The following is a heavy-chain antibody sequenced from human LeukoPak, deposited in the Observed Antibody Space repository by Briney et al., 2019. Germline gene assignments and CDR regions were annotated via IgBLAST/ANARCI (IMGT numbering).Heavy chain of an antibody. CDR2: IYYSGST. CDR1: GGSISSGGYY. D-gene: IGHD2-2*02. V-gene: IGHV4-39*07. J-gene: IGHJ5*02. CDR3: ARDCSSTSCYKDWFDP. Sequence: SETLSLTCTVSGGSISSGGYYWGWIRQPPGKGLEWIGSIYYSGSTYYNPSLKSRVTISVDTSKNQFSLKLSSVTAADTAVYYCARDCSSTSCYKDWFDPWGQGTLVTVSS.